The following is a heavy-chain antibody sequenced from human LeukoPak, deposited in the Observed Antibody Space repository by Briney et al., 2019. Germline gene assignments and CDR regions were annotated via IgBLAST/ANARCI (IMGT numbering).Heavy chain of an antibody. CDR2: MNPNSGNT. D-gene: IGHD3-10*02. CDR1: GYTFTSYD. J-gene: IGHJ3*02. Sequence: GASVKVSCKASGYTFTSYDINWVRQATGQGLEWMGWMNPNSGNTGYTQKFQGRVTMTRNTSISTACMELSSLRSEDTAVYYCARDVRGATVYHAFDIWGQGTMVTVSS. V-gene: IGHV1-8*01. CDR3: ARDVRGATVYHAFDI.